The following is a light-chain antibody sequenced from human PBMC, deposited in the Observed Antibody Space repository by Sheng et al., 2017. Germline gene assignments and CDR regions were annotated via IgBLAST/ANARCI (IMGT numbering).Light chain of an antibody. CDR1: QDITNS. J-gene: IGKJ2*01. Sequence: IQMTQSPSSLSASVGDRVTITCRASQDITNSLVWYQQKPGKAPKLLLYAASRLESGVPSRFSGSGSGTDYTLTISSLQPEDFATYYCQQVTIYPYTFGQGTKLEIK. CDR3: QQVTIYPYT. CDR2: AAS. V-gene: IGKV1-NL1*01.